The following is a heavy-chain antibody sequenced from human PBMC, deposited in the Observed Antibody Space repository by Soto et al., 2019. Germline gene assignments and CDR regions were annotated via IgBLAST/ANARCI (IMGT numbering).Heavy chain of an antibody. D-gene: IGHD3-10*01. CDR2: ISISGGNT. CDR3: ARNYRYFDY. CDR1: GFTFTNYA. Sequence: GGSLRLCCAASGFTFTNYAMSWVRQTPGKGLEWVSGISISGGNTFYADSVKGRFTISKENSKNTLYLHMNSLRAEDTAVYYCARNYRYFDYWGQGALVTVSS. V-gene: IGHV3-23*01. J-gene: IGHJ4*02.